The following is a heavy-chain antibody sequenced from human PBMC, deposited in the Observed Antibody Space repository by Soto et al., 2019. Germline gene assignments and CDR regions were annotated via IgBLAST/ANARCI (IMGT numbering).Heavy chain of an antibody. D-gene: IGHD4-4*01. Sequence: GSLRLSCAASGFTFTSYDMHWVRQAPGKGLEWMALILHDGSAEYYADSVKGRFTISRDNSRSTLYLQMNSLRAEDTAVYYCARSRDGYSFYFYYGMDGCGQGSTVT. V-gene: IGHV3-30*03. CDR3: ARSRDGYSFYFYYGMDG. CDR2: ILHDGSAE. J-gene: IGHJ6*02. CDR1: GFTFTSYD.